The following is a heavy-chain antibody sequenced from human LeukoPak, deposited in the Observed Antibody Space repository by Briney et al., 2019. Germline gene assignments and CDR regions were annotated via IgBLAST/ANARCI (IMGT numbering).Heavy chain of an antibody. J-gene: IGHJ5*02. D-gene: IGHD6-6*01. CDR2: ITGGADST. CDR1: GFTFSDFG. V-gene: IGHV3-23*01. CDR3: AKMEFSSSFSVSPFDP. Sequence: GGSLRLSCAASGFTFSDFGMSWLRQAPGKRLEWVSAITGGADSTYYADSVKGRFTISRDNSKNTLYLHMNSLRADDTAVYYCAKMEFSSSFSVSPFDPWGQGTLVTVSS.